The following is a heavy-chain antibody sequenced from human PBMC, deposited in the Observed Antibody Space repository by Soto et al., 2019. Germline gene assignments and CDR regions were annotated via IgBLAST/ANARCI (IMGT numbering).Heavy chain of an antibody. CDR3: ARSPSGLDFDL. V-gene: IGHV3-33*01. D-gene: IGHD3-16*01. J-gene: IGHJ2*01. CDR2: IWYDGSNK. CDR1: GFTFSSYG. Sequence: ESGGGVVQPGRSLRLSCAASGFTFSSYGMHWVRQAPGKGLEWVAVIWYDGSNKYYADSVKGRFTISRDNSKNTLYLQMNSLRAEDTAVYYCARSPSGLDFDLWGRGTLVTVSS.